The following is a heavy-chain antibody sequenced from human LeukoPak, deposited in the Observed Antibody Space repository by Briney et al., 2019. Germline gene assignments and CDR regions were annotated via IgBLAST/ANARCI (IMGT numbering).Heavy chain of an antibody. D-gene: IGHD5-12*01. CDR3: AKEKALVATIGNYYYGMDV. V-gene: IGHV3-30*18. J-gene: IGHJ6*02. Sequence: GRSLRLSCAASGFTFSSYGMHWVRQAPGKGLEWVAVISYDGSNKYYADSVKGRFTISRDNSKNTLYLQMNSLRAEDTAVYYCAKEKALVATIGNYYYGMDVWGQGTTVTVSS. CDR1: GFTFSSYG. CDR2: ISYDGSNK.